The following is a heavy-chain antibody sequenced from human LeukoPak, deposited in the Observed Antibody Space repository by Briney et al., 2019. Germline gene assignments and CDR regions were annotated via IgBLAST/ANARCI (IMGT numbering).Heavy chain of an antibody. CDR1: GGSISSGGYY. D-gene: IGHD3-22*01. CDR3: ARTPRAKNYYDSSGNY. V-gene: IGHV4-31*03. CDR2: IYYSGST. J-gene: IGHJ4*02. Sequence: SETLSLTCTVSGGSISSGGYYWSWIRQHPGKGLEWIGYIYYSGSTYYNPSPKSRVTISVDTSKIQFSLKLSSVTAADTAVYYCARTPRAKNYYDSSGNYWGQGTLVTVSS.